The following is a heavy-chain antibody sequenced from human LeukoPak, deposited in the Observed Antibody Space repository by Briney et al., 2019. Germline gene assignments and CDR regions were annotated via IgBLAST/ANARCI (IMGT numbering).Heavy chain of an antibody. D-gene: IGHD5-12*01. Sequence: PGGSLTLSCAPSGLTFNRYWMHWVRPAPGGGLVWVSPIYSDGSSTSYADSVKGRFTISRDNAENTLYLHMSRLRAEDTAVYYWARDGFDGLDYWGQGTLVTVSS. V-gene: IGHV3-74*01. CDR2: IYSDGSST. CDR1: GLTFNRYW. CDR3: ARDGFDGLDY. J-gene: IGHJ4*02.